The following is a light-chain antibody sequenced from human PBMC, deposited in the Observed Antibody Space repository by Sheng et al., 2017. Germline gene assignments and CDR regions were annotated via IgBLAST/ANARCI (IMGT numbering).Light chain of an antibody. Sequence: QSALTQAASVSGSPGQSITISCTGTSSDVGGYNFVSWYQQHPGKAPKVMIYDVSNRPSGVSNRFSGSKSGNTASLTISGLQAEDEADYYCSSYTSSSTPWVFGGGTKLTVL. V-gene: IGLV2-14*01. CDR3: SSYTSSSTPWV. CDR2: DVS. J-gene: IGLJ3*02. CDR1: SSDVGGYNF.